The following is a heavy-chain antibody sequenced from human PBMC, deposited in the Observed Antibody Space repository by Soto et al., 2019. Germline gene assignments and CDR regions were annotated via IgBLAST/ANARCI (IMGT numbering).Heavy chain of an antibody. Sequence: QVQLVESGGGVVQPGRSLRLSCAASGFTFSSYAMHWVRQAPGKGLEWVAVISYDGSNKYYADSVKGRFTISRDNSKNSQYLQMNSLRAEDTAVYYGARDRGGITMVRGVLYGMDVWGQGTTVTVS. J-gene: IGHJ6*02. V-gene: IGHV3-30-3*01. CDR1: GFTFSSYA. D-gene: IGHD3-10*01. CDR2: ISYDGSNK. CDR3: ARDRGGITMVRGVLYGMDV.